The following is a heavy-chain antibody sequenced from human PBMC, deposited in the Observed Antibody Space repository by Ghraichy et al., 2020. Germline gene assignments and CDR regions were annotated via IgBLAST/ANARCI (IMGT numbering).Heavy chain of an antibody. V-gene: IGHV1-69*13. Sequence: SVKVSCKASGGTFSSYAISWVRQAPGQGLEWMGGIIPIFGTANYAQKFQGRVTITADESTSTAYMELSSLRSEDTAVYYCARVISGSYPDDYYYYYMDVWGKGTTVTVSS. D-gene: IGHD1-26*01. CDR2: IIPIFGTA. CDR1: GGTFSSYA. J-gene: IGHJ6*03. CDR3: ARVISGSYPDDYYYYYMDV.